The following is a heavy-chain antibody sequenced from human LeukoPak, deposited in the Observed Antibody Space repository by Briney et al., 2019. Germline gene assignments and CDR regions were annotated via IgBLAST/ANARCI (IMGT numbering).Heavy chain of an antibody. CDR1: GGSISSYY. D-gene: IGHD6-13*01. CDR3: ARDSFSSWSGNDAFDI. V-gene: IGHV4-59*01. CDR2: IYYSGST. Sequence: SDTLSLTCTVSGGSISSYYWSWLRQPPGKGLAWIGYIYYSGSTNYNPSLKSRVTISVDTSKNQFSLKLSSVTAADTAVYYCARDSFSSWSGNDAFDIWGQGTMVTVSS. J-gene: IGHJ3*02.